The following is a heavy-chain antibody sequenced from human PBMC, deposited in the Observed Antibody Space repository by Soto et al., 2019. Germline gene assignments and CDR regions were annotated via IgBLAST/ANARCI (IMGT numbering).Heavy chain of an antibody. CDR1: GFTFSDYS. Sequence: GGSLRLSCAASGFTFSDYSMAWVRQAPGKGLEWVGNIKKDGSEKYYVDSVKGRFTISRDNAKNSLYLQMNSLRAEDTAVYYCARDLFEAARRGEYAFDIWGQGTMVTVSS. J-gene: IGHJ3*02. CDR3: ARDLFEAARRGEYAFDI. D-gene: IGHD3-16*01. V-gene: IGHV3-7*03. CDR2: IKKDGSEK.